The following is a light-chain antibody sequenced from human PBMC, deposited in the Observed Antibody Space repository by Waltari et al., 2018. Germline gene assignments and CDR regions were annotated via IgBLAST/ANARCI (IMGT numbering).Light chain of an antibody. Sequence: DIQMTQSPSSLSASVGDRVTITCRASQSISIYLNWYQQIPGKAPKVLIYAASSLQSGVPSRFSGSGSGTDFTLTISSVQAEEFATYYCQQSYATPYTFGQGTKLEIK. V-gene: IGKV1-39*01. J-gene: IGKJ2*01. CDR3: QQSYATPYT. CDR1: QSISIY. CDR2: AAS.